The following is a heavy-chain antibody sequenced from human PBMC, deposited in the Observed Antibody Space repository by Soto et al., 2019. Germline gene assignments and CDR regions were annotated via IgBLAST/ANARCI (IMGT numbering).Heavy chain of an antibody. D-gene: IGHD3-10*01. J-gene: IGHJ4*02. CDR1: GFTFSSYW. V-gene: IGHV3-74*01. CDR2: INGDGSST. Sequence: EVQLVESGGGLVQPGGSLRLSCAASGFTFSSYWMQWVRQAPGKGLVWVSRINGDGSSTNYADSVKGRFTISRDKARNSLYMQMNSLRAEDPAVYYCARGGDGDYWGQGPLVTVSS. CDR3: ARGGDGDY.